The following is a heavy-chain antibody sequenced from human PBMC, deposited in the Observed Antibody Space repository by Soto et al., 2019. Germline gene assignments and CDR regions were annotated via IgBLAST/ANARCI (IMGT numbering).Heavy chain of an antibody. Sequence: GGSLRLSCAASGFTFSSYAMSWVRQAPGKGLEWVSAISGNGRSTYYADSVKGQFTISRDNSKNTLYLQTNSLRADDTAVYYCANDASASAPPDYWGQGTLVTVS. V-gene: IGHV3-23*01. J-gene: IGHJ4*02. CDR3: ANDASASAPPDY. CDR1: GFTFSSYA. D-gene: IGHD6-6*01. CDR2: ISGNGRST.